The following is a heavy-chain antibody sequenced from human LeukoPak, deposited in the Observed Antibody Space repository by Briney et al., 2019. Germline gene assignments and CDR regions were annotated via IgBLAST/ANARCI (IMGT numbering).Heavy chain of an antibody. CDR2: IKQDGSEK. D-gene: IGHD1-26*01. J-gene: IGHJ3*02. CDR1: GFTFSSYW. CDR3: ASIVGATNKRDAFDI. V-gene: IGHV3-7*01. Sequence: PGGSLRLSCAASGFTFSSYWMSWVRQAPGKGLEWVANIKQDGSEKYYVDSVKGRFTISRDNAKNSLYLQMNSLRAEDTAVYYCASIVGATNKRDAFDIWGQGTMVTVSS.